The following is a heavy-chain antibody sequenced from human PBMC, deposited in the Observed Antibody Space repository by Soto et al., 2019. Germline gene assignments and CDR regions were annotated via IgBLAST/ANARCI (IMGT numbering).Heavy chain of an antibody. CDR2: IWYDGTNK. CDR1: GFTFSTYG. CDR3: AKDRDSIALEY. V-gene: IGHV3-33*06. J-gene: IGHJ4*02. D-gene: IGHD3-22*01. Sequence: QVQLVESGGGVVQPGRSLRLSCAASGFTFSTYGMHWVRQAPGKGLERVALIWYDGTNKYYAASVRGRFTISRDNSKNALYLQMNSLRAEDTAVYYCAKDRDSIALEYWGQGTLVTVSS.